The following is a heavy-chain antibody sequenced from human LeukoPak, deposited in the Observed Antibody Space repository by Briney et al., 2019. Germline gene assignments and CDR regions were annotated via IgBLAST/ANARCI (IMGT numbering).Heavy chain of an antibody. J-gene: IGHJ4*02. D-gene: IGHD3-22*01. CDR1: GFTFSSYE. Sequence: GGSLRLSCAASGFTFSSYEMNWVRQAPGKGLEWVSYISSSGSTIYYADSVKGRFTISRDNSKNTLYLQMNSLRAEDTAVYYCAKERTYYDSSGYPDYWGQGTLVTVSS. CDR3: AKERTYYDSSGYPDY. V-gene: IGHV3-48*03. CDR2: ISSSGSTI.